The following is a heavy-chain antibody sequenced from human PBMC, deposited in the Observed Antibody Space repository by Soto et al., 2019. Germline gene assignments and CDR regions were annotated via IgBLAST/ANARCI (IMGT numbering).Heavy chain of an antibody. Sequence: SETLSLTCAVSGYSISSGYYWCWIRQPPGKGLEWIVSIYHSGSTYYNPTLKSRVTISVDTAKNQLFLKLSSVTAADMAVYYCAIDDSSGYYDYFDYLCQGTLVT. CDR3: AIDDSSGYYDYFDY. D-gene: IGHD3-22*01. V-gene: IGHV4-38-2*01. CDR1: GYSISSGYY. J-gene: IGHJ4*02. CDR2: IYHSGST.